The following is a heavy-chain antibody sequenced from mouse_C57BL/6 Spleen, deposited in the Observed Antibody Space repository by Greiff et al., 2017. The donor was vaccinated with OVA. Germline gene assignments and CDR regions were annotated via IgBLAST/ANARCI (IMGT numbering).Heavy chain of an antibody. CDR1: GYTFTSYG. V-gene: IGHV1-81*01. D-gene: IGHD2-4*01. CDR3: ARRRDDYDIWYFDV. CDR2: IYPRSGNT. J-gene: IGHJ1*03. Sequence: VHLVESGAELARPGASVKLSCKASGYTFTSYGISWVKQRTGQGLEWIGEIYPRSGNTYYNEKFKGKATLTADKSSSTAYMELRSLTSEDSAVYFCARRRDDYDIWYFDVWGTGTTVTVSS.